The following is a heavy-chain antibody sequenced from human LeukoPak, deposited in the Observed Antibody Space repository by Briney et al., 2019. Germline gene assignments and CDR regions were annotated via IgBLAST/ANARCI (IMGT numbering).Heavy chain of an antibody. V-gene: IGHV3-21*01. J-gene: IGHJ6*03. CDR3: ARSYYYYYMDV. CDR1: GFTFSDAW. CDR2: ISSSSSYI. Sequence: GGSLRLSCAASGFTFSDAWLSWVRQAPGKGLEWVSSISSSSSYIYYADSVKGRFTISRDNAKNSLYLQMNSLRAEDTAVYYCARSYYYYYMDVWGKGTTVTVSS.